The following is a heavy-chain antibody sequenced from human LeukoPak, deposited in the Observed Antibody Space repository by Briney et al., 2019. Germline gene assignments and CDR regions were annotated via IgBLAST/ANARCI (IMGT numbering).Heavy chain of an antibody. CDR3: ARAKIRSTSINDAFDI. V-gene: IGHV4-61*02. Sequence: SETLSLTCTVSGASISTGSSYWSWIRQPAGEGLEWIGRIYTSGSTNYNPSLKSRVTISVDTSKNQFSLKLSSVTAADTAVYYCARAKIRSTSINDAFDIWGQGTMVTVSS. D-gene: IGHD2-2*01. CDR2: IYTSGST. CDR1: GASISTGSSY. J-gene: IGHJ3*02.